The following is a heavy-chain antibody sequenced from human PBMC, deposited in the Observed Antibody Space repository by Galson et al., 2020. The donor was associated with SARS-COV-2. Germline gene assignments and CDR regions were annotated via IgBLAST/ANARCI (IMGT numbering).Heavy chain of an antibody. CDR1: GGSISSGGYY. V-gene: IGHV4-31*03. CDR3: ARDARYYDSSGYYLDYYYGMDV. Sequence: ASETLSLTCTVSGGSISSGGYYWSWIRQHPGKGLEWIGYIYYSGSTYYNPSLKSRVTISVDTSKNQFSLKLSSVNAADTAVYYCARDARYYDSSGYYLDYYYGMDVWGQGTTVTVSS. D-gene: IGHD3-22*01. J-gene: IGHJ6*02. CDR2: IYYSGST.